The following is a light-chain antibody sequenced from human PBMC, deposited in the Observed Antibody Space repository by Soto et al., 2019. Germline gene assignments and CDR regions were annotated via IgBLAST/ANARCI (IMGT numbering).Light chain of an antibody. CDR3: QRYNNNSVT. Sequence: DIQMTQSPSTLSASVGDRVTITCRASQSISSWLAWYQQKPGKAPNLLIYDASSLESGVPSRFSGSGSGTECTLTVSSLQPDDFATYYGQRYNNNSVTFGQGTRLEIK. V-gene: IGKV1-5*01. CDR1: QSISSW. CDR2: DAS. J-gene: IGKJ5*01.